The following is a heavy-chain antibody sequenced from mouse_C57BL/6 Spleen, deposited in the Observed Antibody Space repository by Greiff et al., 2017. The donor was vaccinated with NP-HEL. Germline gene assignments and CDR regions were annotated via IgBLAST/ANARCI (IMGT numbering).Heavy chain of an antibody. J-gene: IGHJ4*01. CDR2: IHPNSGST. V-gene: IGHV1-64*01. CDR1: GYTFTSYW. CDR3: AMGPIYYDYYAMDY. Sequence: QVQLQQPGAELVKPGASVKLSCKASGYTFTSYWMHWVKQRPGQGLEWIGMIHPNSGSTNYNEKFKSKATLTVDKSSSTAYMQLSSLTSEDSAVYYCAMGPIYYDYYAMDYWGQGTSVTVSS. D-gene: IGHD2-1*01.